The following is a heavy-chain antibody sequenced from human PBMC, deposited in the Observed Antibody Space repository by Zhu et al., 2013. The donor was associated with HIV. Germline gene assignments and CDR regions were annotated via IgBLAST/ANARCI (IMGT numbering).Heavy chain of an antibody. D-gene: IGHD1-26*01. J-gene: IGHJ3*02. V-gene: IGHV1-8*01. CDR3: ATVPSSGATYTLDI. CDR2: MNPNSGNT. CDR1: GYTFTNYD. Sequence: QVQLVQSGAEVKKPGASVKVSCKASGYTFTNYDINWVRQATGQGLEWMGWMNPNSGNTGYAQKFQGRVTITADKSTSTAYMELSSLRSEDTAIFYCATVPSSGATYTLDIWGQGTMVTVSS.